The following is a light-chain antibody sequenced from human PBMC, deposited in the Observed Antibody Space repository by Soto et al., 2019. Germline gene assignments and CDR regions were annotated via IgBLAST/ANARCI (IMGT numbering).Light chain of an antibody. CDR3: QQYGSSPQT. CDR2: GAS. CDR1: QSVSSSY. Sequence: EIVLTQSPGTLSLSPGERATLSCRASQSVSSSYLACYQQKPGQAPRLLIYGASSRATGIPDRFSGSGSGTHCTLTISRLEPEDFAVYYCQQYGSSPQTFGKGTQVE. V-gene: IGKV3-20*01. J-gene: IGKJ1*01.